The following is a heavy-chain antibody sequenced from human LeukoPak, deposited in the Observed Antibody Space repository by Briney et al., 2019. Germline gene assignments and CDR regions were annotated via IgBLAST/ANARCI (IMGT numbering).Heavy chain of an antibody. D-gene: IGHD3-3*01. V-gene: IGHV5-51*01. Sequence: GESLKISCKGSGYSFTSYWIGWVRQMPGKGLEWMGIIYPGDSDTRYSPSFQGQVTISADKSISTAYLQWSSLKASDTAMYYCARRPRGGQTYYDFWSDYAGDYWGQGTLVTVSS. J-gene: IGHJ4*02. CDR1: GYSFTSYW. CDR2: IYPGDSDT. CDR3: ARRPRGGQTYYDFWSDYAGDY.